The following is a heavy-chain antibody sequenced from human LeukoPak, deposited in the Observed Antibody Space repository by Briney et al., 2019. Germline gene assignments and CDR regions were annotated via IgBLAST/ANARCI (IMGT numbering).Heavy chain of an antibody. Sequence: PGGSLRLSCAASGFTFDEYAMHWVRQAPGKGLEWVSGISYSSGSIGYVDSVKGRFTISRDNAKNSLYLQMNSLRAEDTAVYYCARDGFSLRPRMYYFDYWGQGTLVTVSS. J-gene: IGHJ4*02. CDR1: GFTFDEYA. CDR2: ISYSSGSI. D-gene: IGHD2-8*01. V-gene: IGHV3-9*01. CDR3: ARDGFSLRPRMYYFDY.